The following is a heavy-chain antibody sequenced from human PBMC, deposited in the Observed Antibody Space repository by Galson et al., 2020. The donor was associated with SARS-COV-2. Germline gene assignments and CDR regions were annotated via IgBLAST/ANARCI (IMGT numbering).Heavy chain of an antibody. Sequence: SETLSLTCAVYGGSFSGYYWNWIRQPPGKGLEWIGEINHSGRTNYNPSLKSRVTISVDTSKNQFSLKLRSVTAADTAVYYCARGTANLLLWFRELGDAFDIWGQGTMVTVSS. CDR1: GGSFSGYY. CDR3: ARGTANLLLWFRELGDAFDI. D-gene: IGHD3-10*01. V-gene: IGHV4-34*01. CDR2: INHSGRT. J-gene: IGHJ3*02.